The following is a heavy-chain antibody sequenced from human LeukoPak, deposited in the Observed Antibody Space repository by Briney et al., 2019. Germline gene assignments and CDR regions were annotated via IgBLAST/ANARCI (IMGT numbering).Heavy chain of an antibody. V-gene: IGHV3-48*03. CDR3: ARVGATTYYYYYYMDV. J-gene: IGHJ6*03. Sequence: GGSLRLSCAASGFTVSSNYMNWVRQAPGKGLEWVSYISSSGSTIYYADSVKGRFTISRDNAKNSLYLQMNSLRAEDTAVYYCARVGATTYYYYYYMDVWGKGTTVTISS. D-gene: IGHD1-26*01. CDR1: GFTVSSNY. CDR2: ISSSGSTI.